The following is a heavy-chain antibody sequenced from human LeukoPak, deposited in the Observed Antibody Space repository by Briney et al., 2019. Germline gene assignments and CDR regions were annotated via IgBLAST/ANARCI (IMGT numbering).Heavy chain of an antibody. J-gene: IGHJ5*02. D-gene: IGHD6-19*01. CDR2: IYHSGST. V-gene: IGHV4-38-2*01. CDR1: GYSISSGYY. CDR3: ARGRYTSGFWFDP. Sequence: SETLSLTCAVSGYSISSGYYWGWIRQPPGKGLEWIGSIYHSGSTYYNPSLKSRVTISVDTSKNQFSLKLSSVTAADTAVYYCARGRYTSGFWFDPWGQGTLVTVSS.